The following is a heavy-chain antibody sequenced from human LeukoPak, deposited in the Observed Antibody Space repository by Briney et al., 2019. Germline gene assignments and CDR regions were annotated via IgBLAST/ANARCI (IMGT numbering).Heavy chain of an antibody. J-gene: IGHJ4*02. D-gene: IGHD6-13*01. CDR3: ARRDKYSSSWCFDH. Sequence: GESLKISCKGSGYSFSDYWIGWVRQMPGKGLEWMGINFPGDSDTRYSPSFQGQVTVSADKSTSTAYLQWSSLKASDTAIYYCARRDKYSSSWCFDHWGQGTLVTVSS. V-gene: IGHV5-51*01. CDR2: NFPGDSDT. CDR1: GYSFSDYW.